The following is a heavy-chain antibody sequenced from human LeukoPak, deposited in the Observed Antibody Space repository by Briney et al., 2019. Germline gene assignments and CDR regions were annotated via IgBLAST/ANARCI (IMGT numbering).Heavy chain of an antibody. CDR1: GYSFTNYW. CDR3: ARSESRYFDWFDY. Sequence: GESLKISCKGSGYSFTNYWIGWVRQMPGKGLEWMGIIYPGDSDTRYIPSFQGQVTISADKSINTAYLQWSRLKPSDTAIYYCARSESRYFDWFDYWGQGTLLTVSS. J-gene: IGHJ4*02. CDR2: IYPGDSDT. V-gene: IGHV5-51*01. D-gene: IGHD3-9*01.